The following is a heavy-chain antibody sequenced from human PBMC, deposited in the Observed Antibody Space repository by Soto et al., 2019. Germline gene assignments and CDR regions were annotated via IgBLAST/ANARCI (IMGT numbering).Heavy chain of an antibody. V-gene: IGHV1-8*01. Sequence: PVKVSCKASGYVFSSHDINWVRQATGQRLEWMGWVNPNAGNTGYAQKFQGRVTMTRDTSTGTAYMELSSLRSEDTAVYYCARRGPYYNYPYYNGMDVWGQGTTVIVSS. D-gene: IGHD1-20*01. J-gene: IGHJ6*02. CDR2: VNPNAGNT. CDR3: ARRGPYYNYPYYNGMDV. CDR1: GYVFSSHD.